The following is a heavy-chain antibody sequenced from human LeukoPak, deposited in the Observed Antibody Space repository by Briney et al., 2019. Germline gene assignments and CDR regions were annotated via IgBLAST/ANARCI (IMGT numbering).Heavy chain of an antibody. J-gene: IGHJ6*02. CDR2: ISSYNGNT. CDR1: GGAFSSYA. Sequence: ASVQFSFKAAGGAFSSYAISWGRRAPGQGGEWKGWISSYNGNTNYAPKLQGRVTITTDTSTSTAYMELRSLRSDDTAVYYCARDAHLELRFYYYYGMDVCGQGTTVTVSS. D-gene: IGHD1-7*01. V-gene: IGHV1-18*01. CDR3: ARDAHLELRFYYYYGMDV.